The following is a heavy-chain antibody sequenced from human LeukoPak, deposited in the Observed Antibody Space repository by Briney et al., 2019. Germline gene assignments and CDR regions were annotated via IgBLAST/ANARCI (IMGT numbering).Heavy chain of an antibody. Sequence: ASVKVSCKASGYTFTGYYMHWVRQAPGQGLEWMGWINPNSGGTNYAQKFQGRVTMTSDMSTSTVYMELNSLRAEDTAVYYCASSHGYSSGWSWGQGTLVTVSS. D-gene: IGHD6-19*01. J-gene: IGHJ4*02. V-gene: IGHV1-2*02. CDR1: GYTFTGYY. CDR3: ASSHGYSSGWS. CDR2: INPNSGGT.